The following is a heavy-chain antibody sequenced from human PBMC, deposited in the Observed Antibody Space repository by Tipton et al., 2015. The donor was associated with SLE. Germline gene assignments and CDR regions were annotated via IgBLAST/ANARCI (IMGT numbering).Heavy chain of an antibody. V-gene: IGHV3-49*04. CDR1: GFAFGDYA. Sequence: RSLRLSCTGSGFAFGDYALSWVRQAPGKGLEWVGFIRSKAYGGTTEYAASVKGRFTISRDDSKRIAYLQMNSLKTEDTAVYYCTRERCKEYYDSACWFDYWGQGTLVTVSS. J-gene: IGHJ4*02. CDR3: TRERCKEYYDSACWFDY. CDR2: IRSKAYGGTT. D-gene: IGHD3-22*01.